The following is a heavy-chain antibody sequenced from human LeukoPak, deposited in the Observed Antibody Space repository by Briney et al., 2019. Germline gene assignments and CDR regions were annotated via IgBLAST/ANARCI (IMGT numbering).Heavy chain of an antibody. CDR3: ATKVAGTSHFSY. V-gene: IGHV3-48*03. CDR1: GFTFDNYE. J-gene: IGHJ4*02. CDR2: ISSSGSSI. D-gene: IGHD6-19*01. Sequence: GGSLRLSCAASGFTFDNYEMNWVRQAPGKGLGWVSYISSSGSSIFYADSVKGRFTISRDNAKNSLYLQMHSLSAEDTAVYYCATKVAGTSHFSYWGQGTRVTVSS.